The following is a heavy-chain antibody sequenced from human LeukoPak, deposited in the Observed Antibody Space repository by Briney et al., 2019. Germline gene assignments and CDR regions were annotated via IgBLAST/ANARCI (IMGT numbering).Heavy chain of an antibody. CDR2: ISSSSSYI. Sequence: GGFLRLSCAASGFTFRGYSMNWVRQAPGKGLEWVSSISSSSSYIYYADSVKGRFTISRDNAKNSLYLQMNSLRAEDTAVYYCAREEPYGSGVGFDYWGQGTLVTVSS. CDR3: AREEPYGSGVGFDY. CDR1: GFTFRGYS. D-gene: IGHD3-10*01. J-gene: IGHJ4*02. V-gene: IGHV3-21*01.